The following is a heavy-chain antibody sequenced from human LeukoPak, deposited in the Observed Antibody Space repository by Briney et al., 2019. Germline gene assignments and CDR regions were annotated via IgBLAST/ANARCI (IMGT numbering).Heavy chain of an antibody. CDR1: GYTFTSYG. CDR3: ARRYDSSGYYRSDYYYYGMDV. D-gene: IGHD3-22*01. Sequence: ASVKVSCKASGYTFTSYGISWVRQAPGQGLEWMGRISAYNGNTNYVQKLQGRVTMTTDTSTSTAYMELRSLRSDDTAVYYCARRYDSSGYYRSDYYYYGMDVWGQGTTVTVSS. V-gene: IGHV1-18*01. J-gene: IGHJ6*02. CDR2: ISAYNGNT.